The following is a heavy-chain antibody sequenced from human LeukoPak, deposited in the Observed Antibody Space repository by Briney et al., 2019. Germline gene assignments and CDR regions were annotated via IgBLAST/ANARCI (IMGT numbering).Heavy chain of an antibody. CDR1: GFTFSSYN. CDR2: ISSSSRTI. CDR3: ARDSVTMVRGAPLDY. Sequence: GGSLRLSCAASGFTFSSYNMIWVRQAAGKGLEWASYISSSSRTIYYADSVKGRFTISRDNAKNSLYLQMNSLRAEDTAVYYCARDSVTMVRGAPLDYWGQGTLVTVSS. D-gene: IGHD3-10*01. V-gene: IGHV3-48*04. J-gene: IGHJ4*02.